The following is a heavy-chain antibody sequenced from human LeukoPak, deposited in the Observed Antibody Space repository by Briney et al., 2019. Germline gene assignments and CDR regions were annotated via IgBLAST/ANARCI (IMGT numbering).Heavy chain of an antibody. Sequence: GGSLRLSCAASGFTFDDYGMSWVRQVPGKGLEWVSSITSSNNYIYYGDSVKGRFTISRDDAKNSLFLQMNSLRAEDTAVYYCARAFPHNWNDGGGPTGDYWGQGTLVTVSS. CDR3: ARAFPHNWNDGGGPTGDY. J-gene: IGHJ4*02. CDR2: ITSSNNYI. D-gene: IGHD1-1*01. V-gene: IGHV3-21*01. CDR1: GFTFDDYG.